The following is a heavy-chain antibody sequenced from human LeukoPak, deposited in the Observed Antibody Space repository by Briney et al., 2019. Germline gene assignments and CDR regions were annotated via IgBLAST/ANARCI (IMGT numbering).Heavy chain of an antibody. Sequence: GGSLRLSCAASGFTFSSYGMHWVRQAPGKGLEWVAFIRYDGSNKYYADSVKGRFTISRDNSKNTLYLQMNSLRAEDTAVYYCAKDLNRQQLVRDAFDIWGQGTMVTVSS. V-gene: IGHV3-30*02. CDR1: GFTFSSYG. CDR3: AKDLNRQQLVRDAFDI. CDR2: IRYDGSNK. J-gene: IGHJ3*02. D-gene: IGHD6-13*01.